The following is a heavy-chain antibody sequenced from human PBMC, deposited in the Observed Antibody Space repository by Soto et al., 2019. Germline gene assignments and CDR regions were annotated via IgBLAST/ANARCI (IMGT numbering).Heavy chain of an antibody. J-gene: IGHJ5*02. V-gene: IGHV4-34*01. CDR3: ARERFVLLWFGDGNWFDP. CDR1: GGSFSGYY. D-gene: IGHD3-10*01. Sequence: SETLSLTCAVYGGSFSGYYWSWIRQPPGKGLEWIGEINHSGSTNYNPSLKSRVTISVDTSKNQFSLKLSSVTAADTAVYYCARERFVLLWFGDGNWFDPWGQGTLVTVSS. CDR2: INHSGST.